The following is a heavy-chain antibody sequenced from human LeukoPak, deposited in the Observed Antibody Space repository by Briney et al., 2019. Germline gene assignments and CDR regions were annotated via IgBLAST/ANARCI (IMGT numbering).Heavy chain of an antibody. J-gene: IGHJ5*02. V-gene: IGHV1-46*01. Sequence: ASVKVSCKASGYTFTSNYMHWVRQAPGQGLEWMGSINPSGTSTIYAERFQGRIIMTRDMSTTTDYMELSSLRSEDTAVYYCARDNSIGGRGWWFDPWGQGTLVTVSS. D-gene: IGHD4-23*01. CDR1: GYTFTSNY. CDR2: INPSGTST. CDR3: ARDNSIGGRGWWFDP.